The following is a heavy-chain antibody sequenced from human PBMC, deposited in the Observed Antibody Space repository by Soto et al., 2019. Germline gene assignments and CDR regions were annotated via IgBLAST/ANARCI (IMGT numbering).Heavy chain of an antibody. Sequence: SETLSLTGTVYGGSISSSSDYWGWIRQPPGKGLEWIGSIYYSGSTYYNPSLKSRVTISVDTSKNQFSLKLSSVTAADTAVYYCANLPTWGATTFAPWGQGTLVTVSS. D-gene: IGHD1-26*01. CDR2: IYYSGST. V-gene: IGHV4-39*01. CDR1: GGSISSSSDY. J-gene: IGHJ5*02. CDR3: ANLPTWGATTFAP.